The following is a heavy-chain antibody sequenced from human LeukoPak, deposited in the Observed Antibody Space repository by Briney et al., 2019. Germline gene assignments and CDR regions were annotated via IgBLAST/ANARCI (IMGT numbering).Heavy chain of an antibody. CDR2: IYYSGST. CDR3: ARHLLFYSFYYIDV. CDR1: GGSIISSSYY. Sequence: PSETLSLTCAVSGGSIISSSYYWGWIRQPPGKGLEWIGSIYYSGSTNYNPSLTSRVTISLDMSKSQFSLKVTSVTAADTAVYYCARHLLFYSFYYIDVWGTGTTVTVSS. V-gene: IGHV4-39*01. J-gene: IGHJ6*03. D-gene: IGHD2-21*01.